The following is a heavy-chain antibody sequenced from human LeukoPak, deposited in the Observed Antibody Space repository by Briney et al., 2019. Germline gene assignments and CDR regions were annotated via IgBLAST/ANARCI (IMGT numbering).Heavy chain of an antibody. D-gene: IGHD3-3*01. CDR2: ISGSGGST. V-gene: IGHV3-23*01. J-gene: IGHJ4*02. Sequence: GGSLRLSRAASGFTFSSYAMSWVRQAPGKGLEWVSAISGSGGSTYYADSVKGRFTISRDNSKNTLYLQMNSLRAEDTAVYYCAEDLYDFWSGPDYWGQGTLVTVSS. CDR3: AEDLYDFWSGPDY. CDR1: GFTFSSYA.